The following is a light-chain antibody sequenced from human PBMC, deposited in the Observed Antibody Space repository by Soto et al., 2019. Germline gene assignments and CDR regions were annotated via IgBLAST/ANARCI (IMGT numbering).Light chain of an antibody. Sequence: EIVMTQSPATLSVSPGERATLSCRASQSVSSNLAWYQQKPGQAPRLLIHGASTRATGTPARFSGSGSGTEFTLTISSLQSEDSAVYYCHQRQYWPPITFGQGTRLEIK. CDR3: HQRQYWPPIT. CDR2: GAS. CDR1: QSVSSN. J-gene: IGKJ5*01. V-gene: IGKV3-15*01.